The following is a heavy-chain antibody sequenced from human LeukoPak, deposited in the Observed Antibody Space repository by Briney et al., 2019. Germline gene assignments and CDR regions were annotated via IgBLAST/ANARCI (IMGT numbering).Heavy chain of an antibody. J-gene: IGHJ4*02. CDR2: MYYSGST. V-gene: IGHV4-59*01. Sequence: SETLSLTCAVYGGSFSGYYWNWIRQPPGKGLEWIGYMYYSGSTNYNPSLRSRATISVDTSKNQFSLRLSSVTAADTAIYYCARVAAAGTLWGQGTLVTVSS. CDR1: GGSFSGYY. D-gene: IGHD6-13*01. CDR3: ARVAAAGTL.